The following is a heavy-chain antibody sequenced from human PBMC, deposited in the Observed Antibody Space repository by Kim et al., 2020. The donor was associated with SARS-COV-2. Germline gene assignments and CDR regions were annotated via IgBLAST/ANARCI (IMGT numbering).Heavy chain of an antibody. V-gene: IGHV4-4*07. CDR2: VFSNGAT. Sequence: SETLSLTCSVSGDSMEGAWWHWIRQPAGKEVEWIGRVFSNGATNYNPSLSSRRITISADTPKGQVSLRLESVTAADTAIYYCARARGAYCGGNCISNWFDPWGQGTLVTVSP. CDR3: ARARGAYCGGNCISNWFDP. D-gene: IGHD2-21*01. CDR1: GDSMEGAW. J-gene: IGHJ5*02.